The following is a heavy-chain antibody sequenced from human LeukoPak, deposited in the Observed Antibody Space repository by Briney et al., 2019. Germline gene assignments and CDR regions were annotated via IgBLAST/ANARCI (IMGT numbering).Heavy chain of an antibody. CDR1: GXTFSSYW. J-gene: IGHJ3*02. CDR2: ISSSLNM. D-gene: IGHD2-15*01. Sequence: GGSLRLSCAASGXTFSSYWMSWVRLAPGKGLEWVSSISSSLNMYFAESVKGRFTISRDSARNSVSLQLNSLRVEDTAVYYCARDAGIVAFDIWGQGTVVTVSS. V-gene: IGHV3-21*01. CDR3: ARDAGIVAFDI.